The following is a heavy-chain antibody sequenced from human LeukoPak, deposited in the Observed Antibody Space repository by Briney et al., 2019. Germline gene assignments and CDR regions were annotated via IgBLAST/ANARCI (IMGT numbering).Heavy chain of an antibody. Sequence: SQTLSLTCTVSGGSISSGDYYWSWIRQPPGKGLEWIGYIYYSGSTYCNPSLKSRVTISVDTSKNQFSLKLSSVTAADTAVYYCARELVASDAFDIWGQGTMVTVSS. J-gene: IGHJ3*02. CDR1: GGSISSGDYY. D-gene: IGHD5-12*01. V-gene: IGHV4-30-4*01. CDR3: ARELVASDAFDI. CDR2: IYYSGST.